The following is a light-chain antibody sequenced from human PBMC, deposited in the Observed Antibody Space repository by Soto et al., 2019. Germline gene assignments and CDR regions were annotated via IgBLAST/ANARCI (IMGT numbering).Light chain of an antibody. V-gene: IGKV3-20*01. J-gene: IGKJ1*01. CDR1: QIVTSDY. CDR3: HQYGKSPRT. Sequence: DIVLTQSPGTLSLSPGERVTLSCRASQIVTSDYLAWYHQAPGQAPRLLIYGAFNRATGISDRFSGSGSGTDLTLSISKLEPGDFGVYFCHQYGKSPRTFGQGTKVDI. CDR2: GAF.